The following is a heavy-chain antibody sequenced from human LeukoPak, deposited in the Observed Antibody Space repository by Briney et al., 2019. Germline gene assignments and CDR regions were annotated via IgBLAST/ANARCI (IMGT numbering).Heavy chain of an antibody. CDR2: INHSGST. Sequence: SETLSLTCSVSGDSISSSSYYWGWIRQPPGKGLEWIGEINHSGSTNYNPSLKSRVTISVDTSKNQFSLKLSSVTAADTAVYYCVDIDYYYYYMDVWGKGTTVTISS. V-gene: IGHV4-39*07. J-gene: IGHJ6*03. CDR3: VDIDYYYYYMDV. CDR1: GDSISSSSYY.